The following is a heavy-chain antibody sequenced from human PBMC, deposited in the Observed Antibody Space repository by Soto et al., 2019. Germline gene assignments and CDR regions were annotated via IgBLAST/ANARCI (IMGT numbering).Heavy chain of an antibody. CDR1: GFAFSSYA. CDR2: ISYEGSNK. Sequence: GGSLRLSCAASGFAFSSYAMHWVRQSPGTGLEWVAVISYEGSNKYYADSVKGRFTISRDNSKNTLYLQMNSLRTEDTAVYYCARVLGGMGNVPFDYWGQGARVTV. D-gene: IGHD2-8*01. J-gene: IGHJ4*02. CDR3: ARVLGGMGNVPFDY. V-gene: IGHV3-30-3*01.